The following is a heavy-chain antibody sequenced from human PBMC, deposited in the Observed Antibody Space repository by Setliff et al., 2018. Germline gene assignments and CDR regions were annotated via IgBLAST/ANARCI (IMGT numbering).Heavy chain of an antibody. J-gene: IGHJ6*02. CDR3: ARDREQWLVPSYYYYYYGMDV. CDR2: IGAYNGNT. Sequence: ASVKVSCKASGYTFTNYGVTWVRQAPGQGLEWMGWIGAYNGNTYNAHKFQGRVTMTRDTSTSTVYMELSSLRSEDTAVYYCARDREQWLVPSYYYYYYGMDVWGQGTTVTVSS. D-gene: IGHD6-19*01. CDR1: GYTFTNYG. V-gene: IGHV1-18*01.